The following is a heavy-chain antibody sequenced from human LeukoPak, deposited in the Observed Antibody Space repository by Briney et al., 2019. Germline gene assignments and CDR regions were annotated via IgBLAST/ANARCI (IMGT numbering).Heavy chain of an antibody. V-gene: IGHV3-30*18. CDR3: AKGRGSGSYFDY. Sequence: GGCLRLSCAASGCTFSSYGMHWVRQAPGKGLEWVAVISYDGSNKYYADSVKGRFTISRDNSKNTLYLQMNSLRAEDTAVYYCAKGRGSGSYFDYWGQGTLVTVSS. D-gene: IGHD3-10*01. CDR2: ISYDGSNK. J-gene: IGHJ4*02. CDR1: GCTFSSYG.